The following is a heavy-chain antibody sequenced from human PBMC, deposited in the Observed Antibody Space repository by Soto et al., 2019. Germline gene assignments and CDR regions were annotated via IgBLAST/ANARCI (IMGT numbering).Heavy chain of an antibody. V-gene: IGHV4-31*03. J-gene: IGHJ4*02. CDR2: INYSGST. CDR1: GGSISSGCYY. Sequence: QVQLQESGPGLVKPSQTLSLTCTVSGGSISSGCYYWSWIRQHPGKGLEWIGYINYSGSTYYNPSLTSRITISLVTSRHQFSLTLPSVTAADTAVYYCAREGTCVGSDSGVVSWGQGNLVTVSS. CDR3: AREGTCVGSDSGVVS. D-gene: IGHD5-12*01.